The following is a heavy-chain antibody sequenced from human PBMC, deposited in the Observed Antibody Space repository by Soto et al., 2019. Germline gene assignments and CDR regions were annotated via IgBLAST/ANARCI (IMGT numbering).Heavy chain of an antibody. D-gene: IGHD5-18*01. CDR2: ISYDGSNK. Sequence: PGGAQRLSYAASGFTFSSYSVSWVPPAPGKGLEWVAVISYDGSNKYYADSVKGRFTISRDNSKNTLYLQMNSLRAEDTAVYYCARDVDTAMDYGMDVWGQGTTVTVSS. V-gene: IGHV3-30-3*01. J-gene: IGHJ6*02. CDR3: ARDVDTAMDYGMDV. CDR1: GFTFSSYS.